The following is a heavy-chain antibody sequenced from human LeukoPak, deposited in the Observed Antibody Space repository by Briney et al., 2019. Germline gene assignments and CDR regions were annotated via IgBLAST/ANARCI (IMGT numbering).Heavy chain of an antibody. D-gene: IGHD3-3*01. Sequence: GGSLRLSCAASGFTFSSYSMNWVRQAPGKGLEWVASINSISTYIYYGDSVKGRFIVSRDNAKNLMYLQLNSLRGEDTARYYCARLLRFSDVWGQGALVTVSS. CDR3: ARLLRFSDV. CDR2: INSISTYI. V-gene: IGHV3-21*06. CDR1: GFTFSSYS. J-gene: IGHJ4*02.